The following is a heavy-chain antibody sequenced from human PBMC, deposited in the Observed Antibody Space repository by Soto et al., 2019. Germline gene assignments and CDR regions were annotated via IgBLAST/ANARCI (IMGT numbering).Heavy chain of an antibody. CDR3: AKWNWGSGTRDAFDI. J-gene: IGHJ3*02. D-gene: IGHD7-27*01. CDR1: GFTFSSYA. Sequence: GGSLRLSCAASGFTFSSYAMSWVRQAPGKGLEWVSAISGSGGSTYYADSVKGRFTISRDISKNTLYLQMNSLRAEDTAVYYCAKWNWGSGTRDAFDIWGQGTMVTVSS. V-gene: IGHV3-23*01. CDR2: ISGSGGST.